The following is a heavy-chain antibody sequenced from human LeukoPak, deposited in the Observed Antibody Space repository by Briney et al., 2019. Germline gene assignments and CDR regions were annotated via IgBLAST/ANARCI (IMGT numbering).Heavy chain of an antibody. Sequence: PSETLSLTCTVPGGSISSYYWSWIRQPPGKGLEWIGYIYYSGSTNYNPSLKSRVTISVDTSKNQFSLKLSSVTAADTAVYYCARDRKAGLFDYWGQGTLVIVSS. V-gene: IGHV4-59*01. CDR3: ARDRKAGLFDY. CDR2: IYYSGST. D-gene: IGHD1-14*01. J-gene: IGHJ4*02. CDR1: GGSISSYY.